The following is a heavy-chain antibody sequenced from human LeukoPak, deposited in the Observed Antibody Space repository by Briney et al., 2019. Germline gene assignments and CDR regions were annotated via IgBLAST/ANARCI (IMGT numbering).Heavy chain of an antibody. Sequence: GALRLSCTASGFPFGDYAMSWVRQAPGKGLEGVGFIRRKTYTGTTDYAASVKGRFTISRDDSKGIAYLQMNSLKTEDTAVYYCTRALRIAVAGTQYYFDFWGQGTLVTASS. V-gene: IGHV3-49*04. D-gene: IGHD6-19*01. CDR3: TRALRIAVAGTQYYFDF. J-gene: IGHJ4*02. CDR2: IRRKTYTGTT. CDR1: GFPFGDYA.